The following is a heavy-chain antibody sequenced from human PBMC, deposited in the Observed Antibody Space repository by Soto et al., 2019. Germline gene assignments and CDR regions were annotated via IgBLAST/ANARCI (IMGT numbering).Heavy chain of an antibody. V-gene: IGHV4-30-4*01. CDR1: GGSISSGDYY. CDR3: ARASGSEGNNWFDP. D-gene: IGHD2-8*02. CDR2: IYYSGST. J-gene: IGHJ5*02. Sequence: SETLSLTCTVSGGSISSGDYYWSWIRQPPGKGLEWIGYIYYSGSTYYNPSLKSRVTISVDTSKNQFSLKLGSVTAADTAVYYCARASGSEGNNWFDPWGQGTLVTVSS.